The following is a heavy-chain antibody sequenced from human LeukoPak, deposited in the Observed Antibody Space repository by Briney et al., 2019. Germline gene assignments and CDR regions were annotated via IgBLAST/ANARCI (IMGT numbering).Heavy chain of an antibody. CDR3: ARVGGCSSTSCYEGWFDP. CDR1: GGTFSIYA. CDR2: IIPIFGTA. V-gene: IGHV1-69*13. J-gene: IGHJ5*02. Sequence: ASVNVSCKASGGTFSIYAISWVRQAPGEGLEWMGGIIPIFGTANYAQKFQGRVTITADESTSTAYMELSSLRSEDTAVYYCARVGGCSSTSCYEGWFDPWGQGTLVTVSS. D-gene: IGHD2-2*01.